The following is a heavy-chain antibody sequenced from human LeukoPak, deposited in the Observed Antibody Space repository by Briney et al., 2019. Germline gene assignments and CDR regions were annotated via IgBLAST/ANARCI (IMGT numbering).Heavy chain of an antibody. J-gene: IGHJ3*02. D-gene: IGHD6-13*01. CDR3: ARGAWSSWYGVIDAFDI. Sequence: GESLKISCKGSGYSFTTYWIGWVRQMPGRGLEWMGIIYPGDSDTRYSPSFQGHVTISADKSIKTAYLQWSSLKASDTAMYYCARGAWSSWYGVIDAFDIWGQGTMVTVSS. CDR1: GYSFTTYW. CDR2: IYPGDSDT. V-gene: IGHV5-51*01.